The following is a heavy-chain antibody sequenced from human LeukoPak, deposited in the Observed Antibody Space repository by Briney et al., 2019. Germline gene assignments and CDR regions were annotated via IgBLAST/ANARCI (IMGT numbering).Heavy chain of an antibody. CDR3: ARDPYYDFWSGYYTGGDY. Sequence: PGGSLRLSCAASGFTFSSNSMSWVRQPPGKWRGSLSSMRGSSGCTYYADSVKGRFTISIDNSKNTLYLQMNSLRAEDTAVYYCARDPYYDFWSGYYTGGDYWGQGTLVTVSS. CDR2: MRGSSGCT. J-gene: IGHJ4*02. D-gene: IGHD3-3*01. V-gene: IGHV3-23*01. CDR1: GFTFSSNS.